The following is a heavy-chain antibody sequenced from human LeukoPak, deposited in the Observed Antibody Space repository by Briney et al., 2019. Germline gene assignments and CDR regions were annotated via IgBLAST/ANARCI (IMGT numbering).Heavy chain of an antibody. Sequence: SETLSLTCTVSGDSISNYYWSWIRQPPGKGLEWIGYIYYSGSTNYNPSLKSRVTISVDTSKNQFSLKLSSVTAADTAVYYCASVPRYYDSSGYYYGFDYWGQGTLVTVSS. CDR3: ASVPRYYDSSGYYYGFDY. D-gene: IGHD3-22*01. J-gene: IGHJ4*02. CDR1: GDSISNYY. CDR2: IYYSGST. V-gene: IGHV4-59*01.